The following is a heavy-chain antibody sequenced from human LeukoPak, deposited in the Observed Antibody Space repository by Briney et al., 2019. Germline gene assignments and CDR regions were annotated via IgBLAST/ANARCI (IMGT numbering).Heavy chain of an antibody. CDR3: ASWYYDYVWGSYRPY. CDR2: ISSSSSYI. D-gene: IGHD3-16*02. V-gene: IGHV3-21*01. J-gene: IGHJ4*02. CDR1: GFTFSSYS. Sequence: GGPLRLSCAASGFTFSSYSMNWVRQAPGKGLEWVSSISSSSSYIYYADSVKGRFTISRDNAKNSLYLQMNSLRAEDTAVYYCASWYYDYVWGSYRPYWGQGTLVTVSS.